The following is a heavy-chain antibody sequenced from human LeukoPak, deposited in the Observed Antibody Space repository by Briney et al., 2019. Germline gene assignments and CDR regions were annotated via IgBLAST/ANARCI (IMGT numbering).Heavy chain of an antibody. CDR1: GGSISSYY. V-gene: IGHV4-59*01. J-gene: IGHJ4*02. CDR2: IYYSGST. D-gene: IGHD2-2*01. CDR3: ARRSSTSRRGYFDY. Sequence: SETLSLTGTVSGGSISSYYWSWIRQPPGKGLEWIGYIYYSGSTNYNPSLKSRVTISVDTSKNQFSLKLSSVTAADTAVYYCARRSSTSRRGYFDYWGQGTLVTVSS.